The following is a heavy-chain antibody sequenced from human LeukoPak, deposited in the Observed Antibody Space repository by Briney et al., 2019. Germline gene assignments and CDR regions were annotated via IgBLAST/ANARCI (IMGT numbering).Heavy chain of an antibody. V-gene: IGHV1-46*01. D-gene: IGHD3-3*01. J-gene: IGHJ4*02. Sequence: GASVKVSFTASGYTFISYYMHWVRQAPGQGLEWMGIINPSSGSTNYAQKFQGRVTMTRDTSTSTVYMELSSLRSEDTAVYYCARDEYDGDYWGQGTLVTVSS. CDR2: INPSSGST. CDR1: GYTFISYY. CDR3: ARDEYDGDY.